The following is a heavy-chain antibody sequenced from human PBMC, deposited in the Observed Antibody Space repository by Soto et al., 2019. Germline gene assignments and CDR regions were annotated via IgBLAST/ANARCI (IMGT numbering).Heavy chain of an antibody. CDR2: IHYTGSI. D-gene: IGHD2-21*02. Sequence: ASXTLSLTGTVSGGSINSYHYPWTLIRRTPGKGLEWSGYIHYTGSISYNPSLQSRLTISVDTSKSQFSLKLTSVTAADTAVYFCAREDDGGDRDYYGLDVWGQGTTVTVSS. CDR3: AREDDGGDRDYYGLDV. V-gene: IGHV4-30-4*01. J-gene: IGHJ6*02. CDR1: GGSINSYHYP.